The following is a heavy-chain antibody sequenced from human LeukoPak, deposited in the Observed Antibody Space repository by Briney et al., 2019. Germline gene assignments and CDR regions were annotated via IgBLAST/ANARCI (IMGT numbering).Heavy chain of an antibody. CDR1: GGSISSYY. CDR2: IYYSGST. D-gene: IGHD3-22*01. Sequence: SETLSLTCTVSGGSISSYYWSWIRQPPGKGLEWIGYIYYSGSTNYNPSLKSRVTISVDTSKNQFSLKLSSVTAADTAVYYCARDARRDYYDSKGFDYWGQGTLVTVSS. V-gene: IGHV4-59*01. J-gene: IGHJ4*02. CDR3: ARDARRDYYDSKGFDY.